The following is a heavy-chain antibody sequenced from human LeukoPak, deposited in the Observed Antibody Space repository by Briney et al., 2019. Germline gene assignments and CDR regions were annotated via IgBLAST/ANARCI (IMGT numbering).Heavy chain of an antibody. V-gene: IGHV4-59*01. CDR1: GGSISSYY. CDR2: IYYNGST. CDR3: ARGDDQDTAITYYFDY. Sequence: PSETLSLTCTVSGGSISSYYWSWIRQPPGQGLEWNGYIYYNGSTNYNPSLKSRVTISVDTSKNQFSLKLSSVTAADTAVYYCARGDDQDTAITYYFDYWGQGTLVTVSS. D-gene: IGHD5-18*01. J-gene: IGHJ4*02.